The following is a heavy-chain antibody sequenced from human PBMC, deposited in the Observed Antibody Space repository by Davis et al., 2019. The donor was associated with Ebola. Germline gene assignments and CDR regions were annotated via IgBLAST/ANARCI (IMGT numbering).Heavy chain of an antibody. D-gene: IGHD5/OR15-5a*01. CDR3: ARGFSVYEGFDY. Sequence: ASVKVSCKASGYEASGYTFTTFGFAWVRQAPGQGLEWMGWINAFNGNTKYSQNLQGRVTMTTDTSTTTAYMELRSLKSDDTAVYYCARGFSVYEGFDYWGQGALVTVSS. J-gene: IGHJ4*02. V-gene: IGHV1-18*04. CDR1: GYTFTTFG. CDR2: INAFNGNT.